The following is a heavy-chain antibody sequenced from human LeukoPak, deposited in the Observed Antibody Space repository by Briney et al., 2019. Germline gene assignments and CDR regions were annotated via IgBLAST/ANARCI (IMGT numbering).Heavy chain of an antibody. CDR3: AKVGGTENWFDP. D-gene: IGHD1-26*01. CDR2: INHSGTT. Sequence: SETLSLTCVVYGGSFSDYYWSWIRQPPGKGLEWIGEINHSGTTNYNPSLKSRVTISVDTSKNQFSLKLTSVTAADTAVYYCAKVGGTENWFDPWGQGTLVTVSS. J-gene: IGHJ5*02. CDR1: GGSFSDYY. V-gene: IGHV4-34*01.